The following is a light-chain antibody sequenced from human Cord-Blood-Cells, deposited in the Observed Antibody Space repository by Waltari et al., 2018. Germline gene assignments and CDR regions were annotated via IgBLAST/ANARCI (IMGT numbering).Light chain of an antibody. Sequence: AIRMTQSPSSFSASTGDRVTITCRASKGINSDLAWYQQKPGKAPKLLIYAASTLQSGVPSRFSGSGSGTDFTLTISCLQSEDFATYYCQQYYSYPPFTFGPGTKVDIK. CDR1: KGINSD. V-gene: IGKV1-8*01. CDR3: QQYYSYPPFT. J-gene: IGKJ3*01. CDR2: AAS.